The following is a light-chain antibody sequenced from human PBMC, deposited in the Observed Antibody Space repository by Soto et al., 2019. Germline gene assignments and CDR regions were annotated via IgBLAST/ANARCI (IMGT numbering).Light chain of an antibody. CDR1: QSMSSY. J-gene: IGKJ2*01. Sequence: DTQMTQSPSSLSASVGDRVSITCRASQSMSSYLNWYQQKPGKAPKLLIYAASSLQSGVPSRFSGSGSGTDFTLTISSLQPEDFATYYCQQSYSTPYTFGQGTKREIK. CDR3: QQSYSTPYT. CDR2: AAS. V-gene: IGKV1-39*01.